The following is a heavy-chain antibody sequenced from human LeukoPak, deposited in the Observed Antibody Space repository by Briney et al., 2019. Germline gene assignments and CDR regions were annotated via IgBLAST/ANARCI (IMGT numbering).Heavy chain of an antibody. Sequence: RTSETLSLTCTVSGGSLITYYWTWIRQPAGKGLEWIGRVYTSGGTNYNPSLKSRLTVSVDTSKNQFSLSLSSVTAADTAVYYCASGSDSIGYSGGGILDYWGQGILVTVSS. D-gene: IGHD6-19*01. CDR2: VYTSGGT. CDR3: ASGSDSIGYSGGGILDY. V-gene: IGHV4-4*07. J-gene: IGHJ4*02. CDR1: GGSLITYY.